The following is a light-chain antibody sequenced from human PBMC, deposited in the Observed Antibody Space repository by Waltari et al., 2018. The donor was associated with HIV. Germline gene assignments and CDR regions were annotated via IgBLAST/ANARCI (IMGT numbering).Light chain of an antibody. Sequence: VLTQPPSVSGAPGQRVNISCAGSASNIGAAYRVHWYRPFPGRAPKLLIFANPFAPSGVPDRFSGSRSGTSASLAISGLQTEDEADYFCQSYDKFLSAWIFGGGTRVTVL. V-gene: IGLV1-40*01. J-gene: IGLJ2*01. CDR2: ANP. CDR1: ASNIGAAYR. CDR3: QSYDKFLSAWI.